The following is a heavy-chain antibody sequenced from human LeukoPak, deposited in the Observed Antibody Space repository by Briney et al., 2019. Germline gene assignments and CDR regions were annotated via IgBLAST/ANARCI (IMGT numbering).Heavy chain of an antibody. D-gene: IGHD4-17*01. Sequence: GGSLRLSCAASGFTFSDYYMSWIRQAPGKGLEWVSYISSSGSTIYYADSVKGRFTISRDNAKNSLYLQMNSLRDEDTAVYYCARQIYGDYIEGRYNWFDPWGQGTLVTVSS. V-gene: IGHV3-11*04. CDR3: ARQIYGDYIEGRYNWFDP. CDR1: GFTFSDYY. CDR2: ISSSGSTI. J-gene: IGHJ5*02.